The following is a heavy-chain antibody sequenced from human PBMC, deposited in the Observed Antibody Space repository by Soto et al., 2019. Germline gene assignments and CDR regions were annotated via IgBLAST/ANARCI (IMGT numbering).Heavy chain of an antibody. J-gene: IGHJ4*02. CDR2: VHYSGST. Sequence: GSSQISQYWSWIRQPPGTGLEWIGYVHYSGSTNYNPSLKSRITISMDTSKNRFSLKVTSVTAADAAVYYCARFHDYGYFDYWGQGTLVPVSS. CDR3: ARFHDYGYFDY. D-gene: IGHD4-17*01. V-gene: IGHV4-59*08. CDR1: GSSQISQY.